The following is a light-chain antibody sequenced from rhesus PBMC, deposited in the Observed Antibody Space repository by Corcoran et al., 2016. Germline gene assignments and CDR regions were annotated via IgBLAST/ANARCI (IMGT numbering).Light chain of an antibody. V-gene: IGKV1-21*01. CDR1: QGTSSW. CDR3: QQYNSTPFA. CDR2: KAS. J-gene: IGKJ3*01. Sequence: DIQMTQSPSSLSASVGDRVTITCRASQGTSSWLAWYQQKPGKALKLLIHKASSLQSGDPSRFCGSGSWTDFTLTISSLQPEDFATYCCQQYNSTPFAFGPWTKLNIK.